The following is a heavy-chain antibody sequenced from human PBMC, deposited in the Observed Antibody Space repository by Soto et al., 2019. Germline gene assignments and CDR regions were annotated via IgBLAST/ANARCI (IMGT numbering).Heavy chain of an antibody. CDR2: IDPSGGVT. J-gene: IGHJ5*02. CDR3: ARVRSIAAREERRCFAP. D-gene: IGHD6-6*01. V-gene: IGHV1-46*01. Sequence: ASVKVSCKASGYTFTKFHIHWVRQAPGQGLEWMGMIDPSGGVTRDAQRFQGRITMTSDTSTSTVYMELRGLTSEDTAVYYCARVRSIAAREERRCFAPGGQEPLVPVSS. CDR1: GYTFTKFH.